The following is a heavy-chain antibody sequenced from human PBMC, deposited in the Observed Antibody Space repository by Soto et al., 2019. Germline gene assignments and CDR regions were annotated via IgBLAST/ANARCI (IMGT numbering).Heavy chain of an antibody. D-gene: IGHD3-16*02. J-gene: IGHJ4*02. CDR2: IKQDGSEK. V-gene: IGHV3-7*01. Sequence: GGSLRLSCAASGFTFSSYWMSWVRQAPGKGLEWVANIKQDGSEKYYVDSVKGRFTISRDNAKNSLYLQMNSLRAEDTAVYYCASNYDYIWGSYRGFDYCGQGTLVTVSS. CDR3: ASNYDYIWGSYRGFDY. CDR1: GFTFSSYW.